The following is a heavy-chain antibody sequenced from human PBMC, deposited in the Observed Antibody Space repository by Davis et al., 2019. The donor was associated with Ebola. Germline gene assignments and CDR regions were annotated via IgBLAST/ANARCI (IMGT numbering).Heavy chain of an antibody. J-gene: IGHJ4*02. CDR1: GFIVTSNY. D-gene: IGHD6-13*01. CDR2: IYSGGNT. Sequence: GESLKISCAASGFIVTSNYMSWVRQAPGKGLEWVSVIYSGGNTYYADSVKGRFPISRDNSKNTLYLQMNSLRAEDTAVYYCARGPIAAAGIPLGWLNYWGQGTLVTVSS. V-gene: IGHV3-66*01. CDR3: ARGPIAAAGIPLGWLNY.